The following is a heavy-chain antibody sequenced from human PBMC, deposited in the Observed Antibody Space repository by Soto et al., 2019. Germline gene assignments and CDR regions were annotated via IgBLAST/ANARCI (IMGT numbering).Heavy chain of an antibody. V-gene: IGHV1-18*01. D-gene: IGHD2-15*01. CDR3: ARDIVVVVAAPRDYGMDV. CDR2: ISAYNGNT. J-gene: IGHJ6*02. Sequence: QVQLVQSGAEVKKPGASVKVSCKASGYTFTSYGISWVRQAPGQGLEWMGWISAYNGNTNYAQKLQGRGTMTTDTSTSTAYMELRSLRSDDTAVYYCARDIVVVVAAPRDYGMDVWGQGTTVTVSS. CDR1: GYTFTSYG.